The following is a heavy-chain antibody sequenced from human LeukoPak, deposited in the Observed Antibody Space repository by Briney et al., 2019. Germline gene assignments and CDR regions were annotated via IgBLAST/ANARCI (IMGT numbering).Heavy chain of an antibody. CDR1: GFTFSSYA. Sequence: GGSVRLSCAASGFTFSSYAMHWVRQAPGKGLEWVASISYDGSKKYYADSVKGRFTISRDNSKNTLYLQMNSLRAEDTAVYYCAKDRRITPFDYWGQGTLVTVSS. CDR3: AKDRRITPFDY. D-gene: IGHD3-16*01. J-gene: IGHJ4*02. V-gene: IGHV3-30-3*01. CDR2: ISYDGSKK.